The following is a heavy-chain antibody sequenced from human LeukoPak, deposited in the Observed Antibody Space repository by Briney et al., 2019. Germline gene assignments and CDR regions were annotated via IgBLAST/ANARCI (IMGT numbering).Heavy chain of an antibody. CDR2: IYSGGST. J-gene: IGHJ4*02. V-gene: IGHV3-53*04. CDR1: GLTVSSNY. Sequence: GGSRRLSCAASGLTVSSNYMTWVRQAPGKGLEWVSVIYSGGSTYYADSVKGRFTISTHNSKNTLYLQMNSLRAEDTAVYFCARCYSSGWQTIVYFDYWGQGTLVTVSS. CDR3: ARCYSSGWQTIVYFDY. D-gene: IGHD6-19*01.